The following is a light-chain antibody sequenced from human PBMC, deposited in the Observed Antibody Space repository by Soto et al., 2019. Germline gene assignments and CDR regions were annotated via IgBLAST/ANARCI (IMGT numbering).Light chain of an antibody. V-gene: IGKV1-5*01. CDR1: QSISSS. CDR2: DVS. J-gene: IGKJ1*01. CDR3: QQYKSYSTWT. Sequence: DIQMTQSPSTLSASVGDRVTTTCRASQSISSSLAWYQQRPGKAPSLLIYDVSSLQSGVPSRFSGSGSGTEFTLTISSLQPGDFATYYCQQYKSYSTWTFGQGTKVDIK.